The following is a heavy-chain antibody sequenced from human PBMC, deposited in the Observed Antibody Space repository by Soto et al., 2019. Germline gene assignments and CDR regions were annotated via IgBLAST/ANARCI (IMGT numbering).Heavy chain of an antibody. CDR1: GYSITSGFY. J-gene: IGHJ4*02. D-gene: IGHD3-22*01. Sequence: SETLSLTCGVSGYSITSGFYWGWVRQSPGKGLEWIGCISYSAKTFYNPSLASRLSIAVDTSMNQFSLRLTSVTAADTALYYCTRGAGAPWVRFDSWGQGTLVTVSS. CDR2: ISYSAKT. V-gene: IGHV4-38-2*01. CDR3: TRGAGAPWVRFDS.